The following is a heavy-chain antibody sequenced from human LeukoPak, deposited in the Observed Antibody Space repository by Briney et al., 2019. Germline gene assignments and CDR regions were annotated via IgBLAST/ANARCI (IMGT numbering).Heavy chain of an antibody. D-gene: IGHD3-10*01. V-gene: IGHV4-38-2*02. J-gene: IGHJ4*02. CDR2: IYHSGST. CDR1: GYSISSGYY. CDR3: ARDLYYCGSGIDY. Sequence: SETLSVICTVSGYSISSGYYWGWIRQPPGKGLEWIGSIYHSGSTYYNPSLKSRVTISVDTSKNQFSLKLSSVTAADTAVYYCARDLYYCGSGIDYWGQGTLVTVSS.